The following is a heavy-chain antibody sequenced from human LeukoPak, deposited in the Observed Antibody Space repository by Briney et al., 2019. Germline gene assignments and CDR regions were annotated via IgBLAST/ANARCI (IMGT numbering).Heavy chain of an antibody. D-gene: IGHD3-10*01. Sequence: PSQTLSLTCTVSGGSISSGGYYWSWIRQHPGKGLEWIGYIYYSGSTYYNPSLKSRVTISVDTSKNQFSLKLSSVTAADTAVYYCAIWFGELLAYFDYWGQGTLVTVSS. CDR3: AIWFGELLAYFDY. CDR1: GGSISSGGYY. V-gene: IGHV4-31*03. CDR2: IYYSGST. J-gene: IGHJ4*02.